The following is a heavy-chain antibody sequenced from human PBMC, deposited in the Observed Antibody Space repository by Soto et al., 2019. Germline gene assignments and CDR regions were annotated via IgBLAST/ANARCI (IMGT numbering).Heavy chain of an antibody. J-gene: IGHJ4*02. V-gene: IGHV4-30-4*01. CDR2: IHSSGST. CDR1: GGSISSGDDY. D-gene: IGHD5-18*01. CDR3: ARMVTHIGS. Sequence: QVQLQESGPGLVKPSQTLSLTCSVSGGSISSGDDYWSWIRQPPGKGLEWIGFIHSSGSTYYNPSLKSPLTISLDMSMNQFSLKLSSVTAADTAVYYCARMVTHIGSWGQGTLVTVSS.